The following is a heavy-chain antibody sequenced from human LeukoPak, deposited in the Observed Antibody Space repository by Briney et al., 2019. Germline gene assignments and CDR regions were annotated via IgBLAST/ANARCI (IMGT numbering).Heavy chain of an antibody. CDR3: ARHLPLQYYFDY. V-gene: IGHV4-38-2*01. D-gene: IGHD5-24*01. J-gene: IGHJ4*02. CDR2: IYHSGTT. CDR1: SYSISSGYY. Sequence: PSETLSLTCAVSSYSISSGYYWGWIRQPPGKGLESIGSIYHSGTTYYSPSLKSRVTISVDTSKNQFSLKLSSVTAADTAVYYCARHLPLQYYFDYWGQGTLVTVSS.